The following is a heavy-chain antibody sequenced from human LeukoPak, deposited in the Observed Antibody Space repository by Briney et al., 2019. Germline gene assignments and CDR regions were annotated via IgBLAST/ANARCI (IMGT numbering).Heavy chain of an antibody. V-gene: IGHV3-21*03. CDR1: GFTFSSYR. CDR2: ISSSSSYI. D-gene: IGHD2-2*01. CDR3: TTVRYCSSTSCYNFDY. Sequence: GGSLRLSCAASGFTFSSYRMNWVRQAPGKGLEWVSSISSSSSYIYYADSVKGRFTISRDNAKNSLYLQMNSLKTEDTAVYYCTTVRYCSSTSCYNFDYWGQGTLVTVSS. J-gene: IGHJ4*02.